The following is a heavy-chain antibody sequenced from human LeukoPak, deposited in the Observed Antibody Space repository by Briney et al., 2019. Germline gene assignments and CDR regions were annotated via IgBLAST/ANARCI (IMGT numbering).Heavy chain of an antibody. J-gene: IGHJ3*02. CDR3: ARAIAAAGSLYDAFDI. V-gene: IGHV1-24*01. CDR1: GYTLTELS. Sequence: ASVKVSCKVSGYTLTELSVHWVRQAPGKGLEWMGGFDPEDGETIYAQKFQGRVTITADESTSTAYMELSSLRSEDTAVYYCARAIAAAGSLYDAFDIWGQGTMVTVSS. D-gene: IGHD6-13*01. CDR2: FDPEDGET.